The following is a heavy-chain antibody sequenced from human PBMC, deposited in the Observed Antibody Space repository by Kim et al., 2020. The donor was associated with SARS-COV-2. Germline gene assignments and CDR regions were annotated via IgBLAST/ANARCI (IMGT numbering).Heavy chain of an antibody. V-gene: IGHV3-23*01. J-gene: IGHJ6*02. Sequence: GGSLRLSCAASGFSFSSYAMSWVRQAPGKGLEWVSAITGSGGSTYYADSVKGRFTISRDNSKNTLYLQMNSLRAEDTAVYYCATGVKVAYSSTWYSSGFYYYYGMDVWGQGTTVTVSS. CDR3: ATGVKVAYSSTWYSSGFYYYYGMDV. CDR1: GFSFSSYA. CDR2: ITGSGGST. D-gene: IGHD6-13*01.